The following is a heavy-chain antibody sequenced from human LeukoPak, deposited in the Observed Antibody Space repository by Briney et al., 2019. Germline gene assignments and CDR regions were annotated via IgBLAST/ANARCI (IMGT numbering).Heavy chain of an antibody. CDR1: GFALKSYS. CDR3: VRGRGAGPGAHFDY. Sequence: PGGSLRLSCAGSGFALKSYSLTWVRQAPGKGLEWVSSISSTSAYIHYADSVKGRFTISRDNVDNVVYLEMNSLGAEDAAAYYCVRGRGAGPGAHFDYWGQGTLVTVSS. J-gene: IGHJ4*02. D-gene: IGHD3-10*01. V-gene: IGHV3-21*04. CDR2: ISSTSAYI.